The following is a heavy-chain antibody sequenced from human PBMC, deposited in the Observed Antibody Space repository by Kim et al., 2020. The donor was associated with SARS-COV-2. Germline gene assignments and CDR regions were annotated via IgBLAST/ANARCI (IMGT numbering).Heavy chain of an antibody. Sequence: SVKVSCKASGGTFSSYAISWVRQAPGQGLEWMGGIIPIFGTANYAQKFQGRVTITADESTSTAYMELSSLRSEDTAVYYCARDPLPSTGGNLGLYLWGQGTLVTDSS. CDR2: IIPIFGTA. V-gene: IGHV1-69*13. D-gene: IGHD2-8*02. CDR3: ARDPLPSTGGNLGLYL. CDR1: GGTFSSYA. J-gene: IGHJ4*02.